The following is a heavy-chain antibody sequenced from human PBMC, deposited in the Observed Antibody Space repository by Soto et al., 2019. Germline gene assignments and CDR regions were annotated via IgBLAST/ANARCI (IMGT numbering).Heavy chain of an antibody. D-gene: IGHD4-17*01. J-gene: IGHJ2*01. CDR1: GGSISSGGYY. CDR3: ARRDPYGDYDWYFDL. V-gene: IGHV4-31*03. CDR2: IYYSGST. Sequence: QVQLQESGPGLVKPSQTLSLTCTVSGGSISSGGYYWSWIRQHPGKGLEWIGYIYYSGSTYYNPSLKSRVTISVDTSKNQFSLKLSSVTAADTAVYYCARRDPYGDYDWYFDLWGRGTLVTVSS.